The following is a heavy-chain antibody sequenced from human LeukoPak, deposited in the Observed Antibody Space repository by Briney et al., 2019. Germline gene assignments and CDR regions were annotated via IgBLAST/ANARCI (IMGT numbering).Heavy chain of an antibody. CDR1: GGSISSSSYY. J-gene: IGHJ4*02. D-gene: IGHD3-10*01. V-gene: IGHV4-39*01. Sequence: ETLSLTCTVSGGSISSSSYYWGWIRQPPGKGLEWIGSIYYSGSTYYNPSLKSRVTISVDTSKNQFSLKLSSVTAADTAVYYCASTGHYYGSGSYISDYWGQGTLVTVSS. CDR2: IYYSGST. CDR3: ASTGHYYGSGSYISDY.